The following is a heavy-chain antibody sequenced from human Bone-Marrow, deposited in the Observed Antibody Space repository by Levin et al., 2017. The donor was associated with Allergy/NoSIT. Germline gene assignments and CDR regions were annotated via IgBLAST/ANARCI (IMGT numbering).Heavy chain of an antibody. CDR3: ASRGVYEGSLDY. Sequence: SCTVSGASISSSDYYWGWIRQPPGKGLEWIGRMYYTGTTYYSPSLKSRVTISVDTSKNQFYLKLTSVTATDTSVYYCASRGVYEGSLDYWGQGILVTVSS. J-gene: IGHJ4*02. V-gene: IGHV4-39*01. D-gene: IGHD3-10*01. CDR1: GASISSSDYY. CDR2: MYYTGTT.